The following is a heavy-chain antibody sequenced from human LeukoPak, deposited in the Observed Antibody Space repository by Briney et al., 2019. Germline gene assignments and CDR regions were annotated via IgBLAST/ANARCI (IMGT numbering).Heavy chain of an antibody. J-gene: IGHJ4*02. V-gene: IGHV3-30*18. CDR1: GFNFKNFW. Sequence: GGSLRLSCAASGFNFKNFWMHWVRQAPGKGLEWVAVISYDGSNKYHADSVKGRFTISRDNSKNTLCLQMNSLRAEDTAVYYCAKDSTRSFDYWGQGTLVTVSS. D-gene: IGHD2-2*01. CDR3: AKDSTRSFDY. CDR2: ISYDGSNK.